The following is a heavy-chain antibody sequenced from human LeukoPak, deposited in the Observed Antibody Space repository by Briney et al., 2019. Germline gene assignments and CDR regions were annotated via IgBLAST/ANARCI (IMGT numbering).Heavy chain of an antibody. CDR1: GGTFSSYA. Sequence: ASVKVSCKASGGTFSSYASSWVRQAPGQGMEGMGGIIHSCGTANYAQKFQGGVTITTDESTSTAYMELSSLRSEDTAVYYCARAPGYCSGGSCPYYYYYMDVWGKGTTVTVSS. D-gene: IGHD2-15*01. CDR3: ARAPGYCSGGSCPYYYYYMDV. J-gene: IGHJ6*03. CDR2: IIHSCGTA. V-gene: IGHV1-69*05.